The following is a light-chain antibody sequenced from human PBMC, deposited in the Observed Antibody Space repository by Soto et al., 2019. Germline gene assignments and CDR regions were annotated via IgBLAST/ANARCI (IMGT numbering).Light chain of an antibody. CDR1: QSVSSSY. Sequence: TLSLSPGERATLSCRASQSVSSSYLAWYQQKTGQAPRLLIYGASSRATGIPDRFSGSGSGTDFTLTISRLEPEDFAVYYCQQYGSSPLTFGGGTKVDIK. V-gene: IGKV3-20*01. J-gene: IGKJ4*01. CDR3: QQYGSSPLT. CDR2: GAS.